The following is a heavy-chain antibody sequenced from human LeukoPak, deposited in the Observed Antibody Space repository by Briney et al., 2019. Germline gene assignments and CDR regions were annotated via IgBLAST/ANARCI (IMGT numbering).Heavy chain of an antibody. Sequence: EAPVKVSCKASGYTFTGYYLHWVRQPPGQGLEWMGWINPNSGGTNYAQKFQGRVTMTRDTSISTAYMELSRLRSDDTAVYYCAAGGYSSGRYFDYWGQGTLVTVSS. V-gene: IGHV1-2*02. CDR2: INPNSGGT. CDR1: GYTFTGYY. CDR3: AAGGYSSGRYFDY. J-gene: IGHJ4*02. D-gene: IGHD6-19*01.